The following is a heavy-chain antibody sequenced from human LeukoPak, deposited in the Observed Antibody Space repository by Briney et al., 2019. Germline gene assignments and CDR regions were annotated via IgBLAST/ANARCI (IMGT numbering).Heavy chain of an antibody. CDR1: GGSISSYY. V-gene: IGHV4-59*08. J-gene: IGHJ4*02. CDR3: ARRPIQGDYYFDY. Sequence: SETLSLTCTVSGGSISSYYWSWIRQPPGKGLEWIGYIYYSGSTNYNPSLKSRVTISVDTSKNQFSLKLSSVTAADTAVYYCARRPIQGDYYFDYWGQGTLVTVSS. CDR2: IYYSGST. D-gene: IGHD5-18*01.